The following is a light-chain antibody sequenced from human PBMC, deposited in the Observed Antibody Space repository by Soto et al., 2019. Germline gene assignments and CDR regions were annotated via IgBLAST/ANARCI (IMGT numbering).Light chain of an antibody. V-gene: IGKV3D-15*01. Sequence: IVMTKYTATLSVSPGERATLSCRASQSVSSSLAWYQHKPGQPPRLLIYGASSRATGIPDRFSGSGSGTEFTLTISSLQPDDFATYYCQHYNSYSEAFGQGTKVDIK. CDR2: GAS. CDR1: QSVSSS. J-gene: IGKJ1*01. CDR3: QHYNSYSEA.